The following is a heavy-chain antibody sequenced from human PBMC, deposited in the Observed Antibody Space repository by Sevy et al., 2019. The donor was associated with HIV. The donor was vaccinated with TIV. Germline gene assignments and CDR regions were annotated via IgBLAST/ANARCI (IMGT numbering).Heavy chain of an antibody. CDR1: GFTFSSYG. J-gene: IGHJ6*02. CDR3: ARGESAQAALGGRGSDYYYYGMDV. D-gene: IGHD3-16*01. CDR2: IWYDGSNK. Sequence: GGSLSLSCAASGFTFSSYGMHWVRQAPGKGLEWVAVIWYDGSNKYYADSVKGRITISRDNSKNTLYLQMNSLRAEDTAVYYCARGESAQAALGGRGSDYYYYGMDVWGQGTTVTVSS. V-gene: IGHV3-33*01.